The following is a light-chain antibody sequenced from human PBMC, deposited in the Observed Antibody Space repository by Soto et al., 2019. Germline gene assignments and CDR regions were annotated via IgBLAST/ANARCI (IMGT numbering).Light chain of an antibody. CDR2: PIY. CDR3: QQTYITPPIT. J-gene: IGKJ5*01. CDR1: QNIGTS. V-gene: IGKV1-39*01. Sequence: GDRVTITCLVSQNIGTSLAWYQQTPGKAPKLLISPIYNLQSGVPSRFSGSGSGTNFTLTISSLQPEDFAVYFCQQTYITPPITFGQGTRLEIK.